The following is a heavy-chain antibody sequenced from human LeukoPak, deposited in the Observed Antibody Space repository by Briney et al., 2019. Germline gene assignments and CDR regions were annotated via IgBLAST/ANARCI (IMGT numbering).Heavy chain of an antibody. Sequence: SETLSLTCTVSGGSISSYYWSWIRQPPGKGLEWIGYIYTSGSTNYNPSLKSRVTISVDTSKNQFSLKLSSVTAADTAVYYCARHASRPYYFDYWGQGTLVTVSS. CDR3: ARHASRPYYFDY. J-gene: IGHJ4*02. CDR1: GGSISSYY. CDR2: IYTSGST. V-gene: IGHV4-4*09.